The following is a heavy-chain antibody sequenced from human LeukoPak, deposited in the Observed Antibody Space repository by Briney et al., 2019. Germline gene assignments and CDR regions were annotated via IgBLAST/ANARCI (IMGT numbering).Heavy chain of an antibody. CDR3: VPGQKLFLEGSPPGEGYFDY. D-gene: IGHD3-3*01. Sequence: GASVKVSCKASGYSFIDYSMHWVRQAPGQRLEWMGWINPKTGGTHYAQKFQGRLTMTRDTSISTAYLELSRLRSDDTAVYYCVPGQKLFLEGSPPGEGYFDYWGQGTLVTVSS. CDR1: GYSFIDYS. CDR2: INPKTGGT. J-gene: IGHJ4*02. V-gene: IGHV1-2*02.